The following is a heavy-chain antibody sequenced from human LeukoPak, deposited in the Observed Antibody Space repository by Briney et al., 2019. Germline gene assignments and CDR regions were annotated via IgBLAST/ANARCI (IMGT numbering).Heavy chain of an antibody. CDR3: AKSIVSYYYDSSGYPRDY. Sequence: GGSLRLSCAASGFTFSSYAMSWVRQAPGKGLEGVSAISGSDGSTYYADSVKGRFTISRDNSKNTLYLQMNSLRVEDTAVYYCAKSIVSYYYDSSGYPRDYWGQGTLVTVSS. J-gene: IGHJ4*02. V-gene: IGHV3-23*01. CDR1: GFTFSSYA. D-gene: IGHD3-22*01. CDR2: ISGSDGST.